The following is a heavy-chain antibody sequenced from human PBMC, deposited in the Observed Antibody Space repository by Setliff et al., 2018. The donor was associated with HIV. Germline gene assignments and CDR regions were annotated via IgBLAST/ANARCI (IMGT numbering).Heavy chain of an antibody. CDR1: GGSVGSGSYY. CDR2: IYYTGST. V-gene: IGHV4-61*01. D-gene: IGHD4-17*01. Sequence: SETLSLTCTVSGGSVGSGSYYWSWVRQPPGEGLEWIGYIYYTGSTNYNPSLKSRLTISVDTSKNQFSLKLRSVTAADTAVYYCARDPPGYGDSNDYWGQGTLVTV. J-gene: IGHJ4*02. CDR3: ARDPPGYGDSNDY.